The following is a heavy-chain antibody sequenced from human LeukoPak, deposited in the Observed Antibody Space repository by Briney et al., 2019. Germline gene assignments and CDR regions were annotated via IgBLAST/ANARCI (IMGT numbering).Heavy chain of an antibody. CDR1: GYSFINYW. CDR2: IYPGDSDT. Sequence: PGESLKISCKGSGYSFINYWIGWVRQMPGKGLEWMGIIYPGDSDTRYSPSFQGQVTISADKSISTAYLQWSSLKASDTAMYYCATTAVATTTPTLDYWGQGTLITVSS. CDR3: ATTAVATTTPTLDY. V-gene: IGHV5-51*01. D-gene: IGHD5-24*01. J-gene: IGHJ4*02.